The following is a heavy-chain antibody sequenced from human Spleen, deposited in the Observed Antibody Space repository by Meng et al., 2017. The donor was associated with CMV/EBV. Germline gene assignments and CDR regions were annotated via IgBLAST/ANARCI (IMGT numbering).Heavy chain of an antibody. CDR3: ARHYYDSSGRPFDY. CDR2: LYYSGT. Sequence: SETLSLTCTVSGGSISSNIHYWDWIRQPPGKGLEWIGSLYYSGTYYNPSVKSRVTISVDTSKNQFSLRLSSVTAADTAVYYCARHYYDSSGRPFDYWGQGTLVTVSS. D-gene: IGHD3-22*01. J-gene: IGHJ4*02. CDR1: GGSISSNIHY. V-gene: IGHV4-39*01.